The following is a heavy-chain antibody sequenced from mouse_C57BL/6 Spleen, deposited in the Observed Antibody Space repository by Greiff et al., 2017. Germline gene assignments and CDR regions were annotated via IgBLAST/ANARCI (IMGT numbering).Heavy chain of an antibody. V-gene: IGHV1-15*01. CDR3: TRRDYDGYWYFDV. Sequence: VQLQQSGAELVRPGASVTLSCKASGYTFTDYEMHWVKQTPVHGLEWIGAIDPETGGTAYNQKFKGKAILTADKSSSTAYMELRSLTSEDSAVYYCTRRDYDGYWYFDVWGTGTTVTVSS. D-gene: IGHD2-4*01. J-gene: IGHJ1*03. CDR2: IDPETGGT. CDR1: GYTFTDYE.